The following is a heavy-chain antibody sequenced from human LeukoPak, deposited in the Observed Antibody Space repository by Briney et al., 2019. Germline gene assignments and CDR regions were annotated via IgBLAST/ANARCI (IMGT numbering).Heavy chain of an antibody. V-gene: IGHV3-23*01. CDR2: ISGSDGST. D-gene: IGHD5-12*01. CDR3: AKGDVYSGYDFLDY. CDR1: GFTFSNYA. Sequence: GGSLRLSCAASGFTFSNYAMSWVRQAPGKGLEWVSAISGSDGSTYYADSVKGRFTISRDNSKNTLYLQMNSLRAEDTAVYYCAKGDVYSGYDFLDYWGQGTLVTVSS. J-gene: IGHJ4*02.